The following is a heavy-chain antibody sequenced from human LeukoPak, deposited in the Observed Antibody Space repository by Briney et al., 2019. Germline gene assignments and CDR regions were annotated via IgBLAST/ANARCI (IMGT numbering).Heavy chain of an antibody. CDR3: ARTLVRYLDRHYYMDV. D-gene: IGHD3-3*01. V-gene: IGHV1-8*03. Sequence: ASVKVSCKASGYTFTSYDINWVRQATGQGLEWMGWMNPNSGNTGYAQKFQGRVTITRNTSIGTAYMELSSLRSEDTAVYYCARTLVRYLDRHYYMDVWGKGTTVTVSS. J-gene: IGHJ6*03. CDR1: GYTFTSYD. CDR2: MNPNSGNT.